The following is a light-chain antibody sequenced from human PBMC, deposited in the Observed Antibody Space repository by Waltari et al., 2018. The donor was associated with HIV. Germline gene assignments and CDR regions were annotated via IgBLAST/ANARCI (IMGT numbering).Light chain of an antibody. CDR3: ATWDSSLSVVL. J-gene: IGLJ2*01. CDR2: DNI. Sequence: QSVLTQPPSVSAPPGQKVTISCSGNTSNIGNNHVSWYRHVPGLAPKLLIFDNIKRPSGIPARFPGSKSDTSATLGITGLQTGDEADYYCATWDSSLSVVLFGGGTKLTVL. V-gene: IGLV1-51*01. CDR1: TSNIGNNH.